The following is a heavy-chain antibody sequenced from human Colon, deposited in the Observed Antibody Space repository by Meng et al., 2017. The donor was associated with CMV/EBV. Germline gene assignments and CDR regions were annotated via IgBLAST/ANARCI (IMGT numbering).Heavy chain of an antibody. V-gene: IGHV3-30*02. Sequence: GESLKISCAASGFTFSTYGIHWVRQAPGKGLEWLSFTRYDGSDTYYADSVKGRFTVSRDNSQNTLYLQMNSLRVKDSAVYYCAKAHDIVISRGMDVWGQGTTVTVSS. J-gene: IGHJ6*02. D-gene: IGHD2/OR15-2a*01. CDR3: AKAHDIVISRGMDV. CDR1: GFTFSTYG. CDR2: TRYDGSDT.